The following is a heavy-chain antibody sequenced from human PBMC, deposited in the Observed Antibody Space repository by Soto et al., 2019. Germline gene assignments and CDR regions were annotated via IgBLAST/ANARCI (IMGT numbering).Heavy chain of an antibody. J-gene: IGHJ6*02. CDR3: ARHVDYYYGMDV. CDR1: GYSFTNYW. Sequence: GESLKISCKASGYSFTNYWIGWLRQMPGKGLEWMAIIYGDDSDIRYSPSFQGQVTVSLDKSITTAYVQWSSLKASDTAMYYCARHVDYYYGMDVGGQGTTVTVYS. V-gene: IGHV5-51*01. CDR2: IYGDDSDI.